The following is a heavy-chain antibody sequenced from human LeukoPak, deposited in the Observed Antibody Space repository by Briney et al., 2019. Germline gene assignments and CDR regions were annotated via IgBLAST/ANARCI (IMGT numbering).Heavy chain of an antibody. J-gene: IGHJ4*02. V-gene: IGHV3-21*01. CDR1: GFTFSSYS. D-gene: IGHD2-21*01. Sequence: GGSLRLSCAASGFTFSSYSMNWVRQAPGKGLEWVSSISSSSSYIYYADSVKGRFTISRDNAKNSLYLQMTSLRAEDTAVYYCARGGGEVIIPNGDYWGQGTLVTVSS. CDR3: ARGGGEVIIPNGDY. CDR2: ISSSSSYI.